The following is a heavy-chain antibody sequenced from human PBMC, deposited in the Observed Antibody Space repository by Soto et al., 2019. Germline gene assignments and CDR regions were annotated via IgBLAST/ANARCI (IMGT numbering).Heavy chain of an antibody. CDR3: VRGGGVDVVTPTRIVFDY. CDR1: GYTFTGNY. J-gene: IGHJ4*02. CDR2: INPRNGDT. Sequence: QVQLVQSGAEVKKPGASVKVSCKVSGYTFTGNYLHWMRQAPGQGPVWMGWINPRNGDTDYAQKFQGRVTITRDTSISTAYMDLSRLTSDDTAIYFCVRGGGVDVVTPTRIVFDYWGQGTLLTVSS. D-gene: IGHD2-21*02. V-gene: IGHV1-2*02.